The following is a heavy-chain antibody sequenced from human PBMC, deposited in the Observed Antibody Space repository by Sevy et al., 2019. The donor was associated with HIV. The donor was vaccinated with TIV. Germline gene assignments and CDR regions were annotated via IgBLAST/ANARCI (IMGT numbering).Heavy chain of an antibody. J-gene: IGHJ5*02. CDR2: MNPNSGNT. CDR3: ARGVGPSIGGLTTRWFDP. Sequence: ASVKVSCKASGYTFTSYDINWVRQATGQGLEWMGWMNPNSGNTGYAQKFQGRVTMTRNTSISTAYMELSSLRSEDTAVYYCARGVGPSIGGLTTRWFDPWGQGTLVTVSS. CDR1: GYTFTSYD. D-gene: IGHD4-17*01. V-gene: IGHV1-8*01.